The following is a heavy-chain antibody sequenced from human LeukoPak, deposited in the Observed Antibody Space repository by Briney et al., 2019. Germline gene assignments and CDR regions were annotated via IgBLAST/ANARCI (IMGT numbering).Heavy chain of an antibody. V-gene: IGHV3-23*01. CDR2: ISGGGGST. Sequence: PGGSLRLSCAASGFTFTTYAVNWVRQAPGKGLEWVSGISGGGGSTYYADSVKGRFTISRDNSKNTLYLQMNRLRAEDTAVYYCAKDREYSSSSVDNWGQGTLVTVSS. CDR3: AKDREYSSSSVDN. CDR1: GFTFTTYA. J-gene: IGHJ4*02. D-gene: IGHD6-6*01.